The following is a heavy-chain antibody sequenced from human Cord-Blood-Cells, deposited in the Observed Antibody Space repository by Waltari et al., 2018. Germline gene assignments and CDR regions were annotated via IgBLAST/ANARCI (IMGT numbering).Heavy chain of an antibody. CDR3: ARVRVKEGVDAFDI. D-gene: IGHD3-16*01. J-gene: IGHJ3*02. CDR1: GYTFPGHY. Sequence: QVQLVQSGAEVKKPGASVKVSCKASGYTFPGHYMPWVRQAPGQGLEWMGWINPNSGGTNYAQKFQGRVTMTRDTSISTAYMELSRLRSDDTAVYYCARVRVKEGVDAFDIWGQGTMVTVSS. V-gene: IGHV1-2*02. CDR2: INPNSGGT.